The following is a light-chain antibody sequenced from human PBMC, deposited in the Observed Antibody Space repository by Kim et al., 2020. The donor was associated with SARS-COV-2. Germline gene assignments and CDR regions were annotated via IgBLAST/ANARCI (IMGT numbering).Light chain of an antibody. Sequence: VSPGQTASITCSGNKLGDKYACWYQQKPGQSPVLVIYQDSKRPSGIPERFSGSNSGNTATLTISGTQAMDEADYYCQAWDSSTNVVFGGGTQLTVL. CDR2: QDS. J-gene: IGLJ2*01. V-gene: IGLV3-1*01. CDR3: QAWDSSTNVV. CDR1: KLGDKY.